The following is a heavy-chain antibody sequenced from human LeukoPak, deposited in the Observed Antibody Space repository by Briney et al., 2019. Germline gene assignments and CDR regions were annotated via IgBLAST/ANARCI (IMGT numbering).Heavy chain of an antibody. Sequence: GGSLRLSCAASGFTFSSYWMHWVRQAPGKGLVWVSRINSGGTSAIYADSVRGRFTISRDNAKNTLYLQMNSLGDEDTAVYYCARVRVVPAGYFDTRGQGTLVTVSS. CDR2: INSGGTSA. D-gene: IGHD2-2*01. V-gene: IGHV3-74*01. CDR1: GFTFSSYW. J-gene: IGHJ4*02. CDR3: ARVRVVPAGYFDT.